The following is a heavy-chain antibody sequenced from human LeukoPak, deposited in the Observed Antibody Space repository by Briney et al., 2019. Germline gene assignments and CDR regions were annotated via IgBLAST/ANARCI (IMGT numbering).Heavy chain of an antibody. D-gene: IGHD6-13*01. V-gene: IGHV4-34*01. CDR3: ARGFHSSSFNWFDP. Sequence: SETLSLTCAVYGGSFSAYYWSWIRQPPGKGLEWTGEINHSGSTNYNPSLKSRVTISVDTSKNQFSLKLSSVTAADTAVYYCARGFHSSSFNWFDPWGQGTLVTVSS. CDR2: INHSGST. CDR1: GGSFSAYY. J-gene: IGHJ5*02.